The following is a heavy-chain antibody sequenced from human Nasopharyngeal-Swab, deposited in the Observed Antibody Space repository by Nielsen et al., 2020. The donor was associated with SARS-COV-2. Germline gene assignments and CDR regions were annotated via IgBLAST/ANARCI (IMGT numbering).Heavy chain of an antibody. CDR2: IISSSSYI. D-gene: IGHD4-11*01. Sequence: GGSLRLSCAASGFTFSSDSMNWVRQTPGKGLEWVSSIISSSSYIYYADSVKGRFTISRDNAKNSLYLQMNSLRAEDTAVYYCARWDYSNYDMDYWGQGTLVTVSS. V-gene: IGHV3-21*01. J-gene: IGHJ4*02. CDR1: GFTFSSDS. CDR3: ARWDYSNYDMDY.